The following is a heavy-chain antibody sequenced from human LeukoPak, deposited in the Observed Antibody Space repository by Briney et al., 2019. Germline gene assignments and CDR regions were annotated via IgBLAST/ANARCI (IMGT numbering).Heavy chain of an antibody. D-gene: IGHD2-8*01. CDR1: GGSISSYY. Sequence: SETLSLTCTVSGGSISSYYWSWIRQPPGKGLEWIGEINHSGSTNYNPSLKSRVTISVDTSKNQFSLKLSSVTAADTAVYYCACTAGYWGQGTLVTVSS. CDR3: ACTAGY. V-gene: IGHV4-34*01. CDR2: INHSGST. J-gene: IGHJ4*02.